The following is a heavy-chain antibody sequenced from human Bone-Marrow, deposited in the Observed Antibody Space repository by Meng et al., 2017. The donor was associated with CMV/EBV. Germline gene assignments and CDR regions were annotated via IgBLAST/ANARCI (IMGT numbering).Heavy chain of an antibody. CDR3: ARDPSEYCSGGSCPIGGMDV. CDR1: GGTFSSYA. D-gene: IGHD2-15*01. CDR2: IIPILRIA. J-gene: IGHJ6*02. V-gene: IGHV1-69*10. Sequence: SVKVSCKASGGTFSSYAISWVRQAPGQGLEWMGGIIPILRIANYAQKFQGRVTITADKSTSTAYMELSSLRSEDTAVYYCARDPSEYCSGGSCPIGGMDVWGQGTTVTVSS.